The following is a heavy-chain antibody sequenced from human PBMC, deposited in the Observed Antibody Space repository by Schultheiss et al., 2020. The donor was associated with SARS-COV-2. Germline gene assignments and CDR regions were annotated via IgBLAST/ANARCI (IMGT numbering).Heavy chain of an antibody. CDR3: ATCCVAAAGNPGSFDY. V-gene: IGHV3-30*07. J-gene: IGHJ4*02. CDR1: GFTFSSYA. Sequence: GGSLRLSCAASGFTFSSYAMHWVRQAPGKGLEWVAVISYDGSNKHYADSVKGRFTISRDNSKNTLYLQMNSLRAEDTAVYYCATCCVAAAGNPGSFDYWGQGTLVTVSS. CDR2: ISYDGSNK. D-gene: IGHD6-13*01.